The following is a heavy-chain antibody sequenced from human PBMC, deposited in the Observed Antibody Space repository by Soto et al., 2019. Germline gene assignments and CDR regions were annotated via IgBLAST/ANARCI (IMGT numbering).Heavy chain of an antibody. Sequence: GESLKISCKGSGYSFTSYWIGWVRQMPGKGLEWMGIIYPGDSDTRYSPSFQGQVTISADKSISTAYLQRSSLKASDTAMYYCARRGGYSGIFDAFDIWGQGTMVTVSS. J-gene: IGHJ3*02. V-gene: IGHV5-51*01. CDR1: GYSFTSYW. CDR3: ARRGGYSGIFDAFDI. CDR2: IYPGDSDT. D-gene: IGHD1-26*01.